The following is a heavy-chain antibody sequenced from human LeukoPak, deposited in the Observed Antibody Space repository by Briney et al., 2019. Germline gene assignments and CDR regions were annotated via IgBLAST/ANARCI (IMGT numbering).Heavy chain of an antibody. CDR3: ARGRGSYKSGPHNFDY. V-gene: IGHV3-48*03. Sequence: GGSLRLSCAASGFTFSSYEMNWVRQAPGKGLEWVSYISSSGSTIYYADSVKGRFTISRDNAKNSLYLQMNSLRAEDTAVYYCARGRGSYKSGPHNFDYWGQGTLVTVSS. CDR1: GFTFSSYE. J-gene: IGHJ4*02. D-gene: IGHD2-15*01. CDR2: ISSSGSTI.